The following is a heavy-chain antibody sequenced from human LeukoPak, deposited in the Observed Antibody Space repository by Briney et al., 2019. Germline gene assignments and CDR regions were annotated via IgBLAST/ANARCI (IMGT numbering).Heavy chain of an antibody. V-gene: IGHV3-30*14. CDR1: GFAFRAYA. CDR3: ATRYSGTFLPVFDY. D-gene: IGHD1-26*01. CDR2: ISFDAHTK. J-gene: IGHJ4*02. Sequence: PGGSLRLSCAASGFAFRAYAIHWVRQAPGKGLEWISFISFDAHTKYYANSVKGRFTVSRDNSNNTMFLQMNSLRAEDTAVYYCATRYSGTFLPVFDYWGQGTQVTVSS.